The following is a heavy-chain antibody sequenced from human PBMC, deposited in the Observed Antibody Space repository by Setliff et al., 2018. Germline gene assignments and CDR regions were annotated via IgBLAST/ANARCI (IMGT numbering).Heavy chain of an antibody. J-gene: IGHJ4*02. V-gene: IGHV4-38-2*02. CDR1: GDSISSGYY. CDR3: ARVGIYHSDSSGPFDY. D-gene: IGHD3-22*01. Sequence: SETLSLTCTVSGDSISSGYYWGWIRQPPGRGLEWIGNIYHGGRTYYNPLLKSRVTIAVDTSKNQFSLNLASVTGADTAVYYCARVGIYHSDSSGPFDYWGQGTLVTVSS. CDR2: IYHGGRT.